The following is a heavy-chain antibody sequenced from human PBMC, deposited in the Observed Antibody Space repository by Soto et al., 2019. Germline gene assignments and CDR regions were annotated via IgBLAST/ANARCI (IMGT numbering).Heavy chain of an antibody. CDR1: GFNFINTS. D-gene: IGHD4-17*01. CDR3: GRGIDYGNYAIDD. CDR2: IWYDGSNM. V-gene: IGHV3-33*01. Sequence: PXGSLRVSCAASGFNFINTSMHWVRQAPGKGLEWVAVIWYDGSNMFYADSVKGRFTISRDNSKNTLFLQMNSLRGEDTAVYYCGRGIDYGNYAIDDWGQGTLVTVSS. J-gene: IGHJ4*02.